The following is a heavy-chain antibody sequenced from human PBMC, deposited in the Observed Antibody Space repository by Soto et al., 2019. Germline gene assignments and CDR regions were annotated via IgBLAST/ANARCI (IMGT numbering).Heavy chain of an antibody. CDR1: AFTFRNYW. CDR2: IKEDGSEK. CDR3: AGASSSTSGAIDY. J-gene: IGHJ4*02. Sequence: EVQLVESGGGLVQPGGSLRLSCAASAFTFRNYWMSWVRQAPGKGLECVAKIKEDGSEKYYVDSVKGRFTISRDNAKNAVCLQLIRLASEDTAVYDCAGASSSTSGAIDYWGQGTLVTVSS. V-gene: IGHV3-7*04. D-gene: IGHD2-2*01.